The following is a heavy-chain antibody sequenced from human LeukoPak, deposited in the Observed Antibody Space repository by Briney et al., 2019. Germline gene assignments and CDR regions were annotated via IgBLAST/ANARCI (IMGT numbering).Heavy chain of an antibody. V-gene: IGHV4-34*01. CDR1: GGSFSGYY. CDR2: INHSGST. Sequence: SETLSLTCAVYGGSFSGYYWSWIRQPPGKGLEWIGEINHSGSTNYNPSLKSRVTISVDTSKNQFSLKLSSVTAADTAVYYCAKDLPPMKGLDYWGQGTLVTVSS. CDR3: AKDLPPMKGLDY. J-gene: IGHJ4*02.